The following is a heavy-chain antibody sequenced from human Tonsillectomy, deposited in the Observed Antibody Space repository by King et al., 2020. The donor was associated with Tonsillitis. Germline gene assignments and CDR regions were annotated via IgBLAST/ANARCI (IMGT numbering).Heavy chain of an antibody. CDR3: AKDKGADYYDSSRGAFDI. V-gene: IGHV3-21*01. J-gene: IGHJ3*02. Sequence: VQLVESGGGLVKPGGSLRLSCSNSGFTFSNHDMNLVRQAPGKGLEWVSSLSSNSKYINYPDLVKGRFTISIDNAKESLFLQMYSLRAEDTAVYYCAKDKGADYYDSSRGAFDIWGQGTLVIVSA. CDR1: GFTFSNHD. CDR2: LSSNSKYI. D-gene: IGHD3-22*01.